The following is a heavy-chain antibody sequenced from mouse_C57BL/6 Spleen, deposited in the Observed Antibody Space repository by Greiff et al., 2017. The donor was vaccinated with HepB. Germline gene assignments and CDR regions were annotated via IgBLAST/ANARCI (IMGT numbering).Heavy chain of an antibody. Sequence: EVQRVESGGGLVKPGGSPKLSCAASGFTFSSYAMSWVRQTPEKRLEWVATISDGGSYTYYPDNVKGRFTISRDNAKNNLYLQMSHLKSEDTALYYCARDRTSLFDYWGQGTTLTVSS. CDR1: GFTFSSYA. CDR3: ARDRTSLFDY. CDR2: ISDGGSYT. J-gene: IGHJ2*01. V-gene: IGHV5-4*01.